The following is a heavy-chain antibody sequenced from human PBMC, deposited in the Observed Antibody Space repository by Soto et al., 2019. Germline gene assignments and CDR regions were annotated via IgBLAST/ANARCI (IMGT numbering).Heavy chain of an antibody. CDR2: INPSGGYT. D-gene: IGHD2-21*02. J-gene: IGHJ4*02. Sequence: GASVKVSCKASGYTFSSYYMNWVRQAPGQGLEWLGIINPSGGYTTYAQRFLGRVTMTSDTSTSTVHMELGSLTSEDTAVYYCARGGGIVVVTAPYDFWGLGTLVTVSS. CDR1: GYTFSSYY. V-gene: IGHV1-46*03. CDR3: ARGGGIVVVTAPYDF.